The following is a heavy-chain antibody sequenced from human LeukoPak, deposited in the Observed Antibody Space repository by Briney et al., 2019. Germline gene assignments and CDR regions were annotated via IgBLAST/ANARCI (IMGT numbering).Heavy chain of an antibody. CDR2: IYHSGST. CDR3: AREGRRSIAAAGPLDY. Sequence: SETLSLTCAVSGGSISSSNWWSWVRQPPGKGLEWIGEIYHSGSTNYNPSLKSRVTISVDKSKNQFSLKLSSVTAADTAVYYCAREGRRSIAAAGPLDYWGQGTLVTVSS. D-gene: IGHD6-13*01. CDR1: GGSISSSNW. V-gene: IGHV4-4*02. J-gene: IGHJ4*02.